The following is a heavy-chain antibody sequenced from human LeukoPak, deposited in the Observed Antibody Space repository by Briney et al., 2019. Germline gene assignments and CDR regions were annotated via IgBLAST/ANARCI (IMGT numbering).Heavy chain of an antibody. Sequence: ASVKVSCKDSGYTFTSYCISSVRQASGQGLEWMGWISAYNGNTNYAQKLQGTVTLTTDTSTSTAYLELRRLRSGVSAVVYCARVVGVTAGAFDIWGQGTMVTVSS. CDR1: GYTFTSYC. CDR2: ISAYNGNT. D-gene: IGHD1-26*01. V-gene: IGHV1-18*01. J-gene: IGHJ3*02. CDR3: ARVVGVTAGAFDI.